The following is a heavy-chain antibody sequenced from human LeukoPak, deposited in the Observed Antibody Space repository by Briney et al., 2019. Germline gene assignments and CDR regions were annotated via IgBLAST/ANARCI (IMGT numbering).Heavy chain of an antibody. CDR1: GGSISSYY. CDR3: ARLPPYSSSWYFDY. Sequence: PSETLSLTCTVSGGSISSYYWSWVRQPPGKGLEWIGYIYYSGSTNYNPSLKSRVTISVDTSKNQFSLKLSSVTAADTAVYYCARLPPYSSSWYFDYWGQGTLVTVSS. D-gene: IGHD6-13*01. J-gene: IGHJ4*02. V-gene: IGHV4-59*01. CDR2: IYYSGST.